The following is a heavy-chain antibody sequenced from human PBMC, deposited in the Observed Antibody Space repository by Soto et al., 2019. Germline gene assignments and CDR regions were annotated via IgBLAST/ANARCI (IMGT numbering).Heavy chain of an antibody. CDR1: GFRFSMHW. D-gene: IGHD1-26*01. J-gene: IGHJ4*02. CDR2: IKEDGSQK. CDR3: ARHQVGYRVTDY. V-gene: IGHV3-7*01. Sequence: GGSLRLSCAASGFRFSMHWMSWVRQAPGKGLEWVANIKEDGSQKYYVDSVKGRFTISRDNAKNSLYLQMNSLRAEDTAVYYCARHQVGYRVTDYWGQGTLVTVSS.